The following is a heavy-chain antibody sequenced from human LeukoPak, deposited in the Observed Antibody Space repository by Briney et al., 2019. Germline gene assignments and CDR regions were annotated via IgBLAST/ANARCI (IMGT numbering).Heavy chain of an antibody. CDR1: GVSISSSSYY. J-gene: IGHJ4*02. D-gene: IGHD1-26*01. CDR2: IYYSGST. Sequence: PSETLSLTCTVSGVSISSSSYYWGWIRQPPGKGLEWIGSIYYSGSTYYNPSLKSRVTISVDTSKNQFSLKLSSVTAADTAVYYCARRSGSYYATHFDYWGQGTLVTVSS. V-gene: IGHV4-39*01. CDR3: ARRSGSYYATHFDY.